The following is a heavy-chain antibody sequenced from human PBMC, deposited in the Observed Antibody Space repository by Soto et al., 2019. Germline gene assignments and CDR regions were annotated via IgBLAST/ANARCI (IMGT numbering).Heavy chain of an antibody. CDR3: ARAGSSSPGGFDY. CDR2: IYSGGST. V-gene: IGHV3-53*02. D-gene: IGHD6-6*01. Sequence: EVQLVETGGGLIQPGGSLRLSCAASGFTVSSNYMSWVRQAPGKGLEWVSVIYSGGSTYYADSVKGRFTISRDNSKNTLYLQMNSLRAEDTAVYYCARAGSSSPGGFDYWGQGTLVTVSS. CDR1: GFTVSSNY. J-gene: IGHJ4*02.